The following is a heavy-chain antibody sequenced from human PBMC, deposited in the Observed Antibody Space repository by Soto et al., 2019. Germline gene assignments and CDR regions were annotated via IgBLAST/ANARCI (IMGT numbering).Heavy chain of an antibody. CDR3: ARQXLGQWLGTYYYYYGMDV. Sequence: GESLKISCKGSGYSFASYWIGWVRQVPGKGLEWMGIIYPDDSDTTYSSSFQGQVTISADKSINTAYLQWSSLKASDTAIYYCARQXLGQWLGTYYYYYGMDVWGQGTTVTVSS. V-gene: IGHV5-51*01. CDR1: GYSFASYW. D-gene: IGHD6-19*01. J-gene: IGHJ6*02. CDR2: IYPDDSDT.